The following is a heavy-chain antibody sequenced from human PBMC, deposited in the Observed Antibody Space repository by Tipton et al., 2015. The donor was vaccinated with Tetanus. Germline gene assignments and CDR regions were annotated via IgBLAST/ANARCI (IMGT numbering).Heavy chain of an antibody. CDR2: IYYSGST. J-gene: IGHJ3*02. Sequence: TLSLTCTVSGDSISRSRYFWNWIRQRPGEGPEWIGYIYYSGSTYYNPSFESRVSMSVDTSKNQFSLNLTSVTAADTAVYYCARWGDTSGTTNLYAFDMWGQGTMVSVSS. V-gene: IGHV4-31*03. D-gene: IGHD3-10*01. CDR3: ARWGDTSGTTNLYAFDM. CDR1: GDSISRSRYF.